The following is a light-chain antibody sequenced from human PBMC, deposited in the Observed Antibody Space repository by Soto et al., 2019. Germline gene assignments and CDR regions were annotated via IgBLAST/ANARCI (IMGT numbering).Light chain of an antibody. CDR2: VAS. V-gene: IGKV3-20*01. CDR1: QSVSSSY. CDR3: QQYGSSPWT. Sequence: EIVLTQSPGTLSLSPGERATLSCRASQSVSSSYLAWYQQKPGQAPRLLIYVASSRATGIPDRFSGSGSGTDFTLTIRRLETEDFAVYYCQQYGSSPWTFGQGRKVEIK. J-gene: IGKJ1*01.